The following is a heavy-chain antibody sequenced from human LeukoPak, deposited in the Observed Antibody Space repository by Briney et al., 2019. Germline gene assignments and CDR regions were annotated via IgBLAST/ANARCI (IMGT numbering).Heavy chain of an antibody. J-gene: IGHJ6*03. CDR3: ARGFYYYYYYMDV. CDR1: GGSFSGYY. Sequence: SETLSLTCAVYGGSFSGYYWSWIRQPPGKGLEWIGEINHSGSTNYNPSLKSRVTISVDTSKNQFSLKLGSVTAADTAVYYCARGFYYYYYYMDVWGKGTTVTVSS. CDR2: INHSGST. V-gene: IGHV4-34*01.